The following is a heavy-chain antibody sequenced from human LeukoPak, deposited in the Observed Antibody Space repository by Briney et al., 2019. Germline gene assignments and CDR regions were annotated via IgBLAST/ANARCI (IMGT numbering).Heavy chain of an antibody. D-gene: IGHD2-15*01. Sequence: GGSLRLSCAASGFTFSSYAMSWVRQAPGKGLEWVSAISGSGGSTYYADSVKGRFTISRDNSKNTLYLQMNSLRAEDTAVYYCATLVEAADTVDYWGQGTLVTVSS. J-gene: IGHJ4*02. CDR1: GFTFSSYA. CDR3: ATLVEAADTVDY. CDR2: ISGSGGST. V-gene: IGHV3-23*01.